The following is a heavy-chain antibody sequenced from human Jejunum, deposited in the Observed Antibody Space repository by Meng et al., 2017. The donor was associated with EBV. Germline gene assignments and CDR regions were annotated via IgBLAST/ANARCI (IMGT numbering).Heavy chain of an antibody. CDR3: ARGRGYDYGDS. D-gene: IGHD5-12*01. V-gene: IGHV4-59*02. CDR2: LYYAGKA. Sequence: QVQQQEWGPGLVKPSEPLSLPCSVSGDSVTGYTYWTWIRQPPGKGLEWIGNLYYAGKAIYKPSLQSRVTISVDTSKNQISLKVTSVTAADTAIYYCARGRGYDYGDSWGQGTLVTVSS. J-gene: IGHJ5*02. CDR1: GDSVTGYTY.